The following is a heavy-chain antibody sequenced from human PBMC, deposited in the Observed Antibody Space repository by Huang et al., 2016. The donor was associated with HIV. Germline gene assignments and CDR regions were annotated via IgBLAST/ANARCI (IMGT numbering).Heavy chain of an antibody. CDR1: GYTFSQFP. V-gene: IGHV7-4-1*02. CDR2: INTNSGHP. J-gene: IGHJ4*02. Sequence: QVQLVQSGSELRKPGASVKVACKVSGYTFSQFPMNWLRQAPGQGPEWMGGINTNSGHPTYAQGFTGRFLFSLDTSVSTAYLQISGLKTEDTAVYYCATDLSLSGAFDSWGQGTLVTVSS. CDR3: ATDLSLSGAFDS.